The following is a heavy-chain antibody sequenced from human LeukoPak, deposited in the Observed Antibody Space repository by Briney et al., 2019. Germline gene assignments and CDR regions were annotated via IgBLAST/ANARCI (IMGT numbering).Heavy chain of an antibody. CDR1: GFTFSSYE. V-gene: IGHV3-48*03. Sequence: GGSLRLSCAASGFTFSSYEMNWVRQAPGKGLEWVSYISSSGSTIFYADSVKGRFTIARDNAKNSLYLQMNSLRAEDTAVYYCARVSRVVTAPQYFQYWGQGTLVTVSS. CDR2: ISSSGSTI. D-gene: IGHD2-21*02. CDR3: ARVSRVVTAPQYFQY. J-gene: IGHJ1*01.